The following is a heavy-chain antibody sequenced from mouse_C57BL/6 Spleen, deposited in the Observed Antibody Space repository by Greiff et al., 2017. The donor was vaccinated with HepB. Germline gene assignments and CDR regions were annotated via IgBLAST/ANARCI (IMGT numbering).Heavy chain of an antibody. D-gene: IGHD1-1*01. CDR1: GFTFRDYG. Sequence: EVQLVESGGGLVKPGGSLKHSCAASGFTFRDYGMHWVRQAPEKGLEWVAYISSGSSTIYYADTVKGRFTISRDNAKNTLFLQMTSLRSEDTAMYYCARQDYSGTSDHWGQGTTLSVSS. J-gene: IGHJ2*01. V-gene: IGHV5-17*01. CDR2: ISSGSSTI. CDR3: ARQDYSGTSDH.